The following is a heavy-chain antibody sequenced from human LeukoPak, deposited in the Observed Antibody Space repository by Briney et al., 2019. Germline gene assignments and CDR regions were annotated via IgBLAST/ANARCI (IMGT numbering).Heavy chain of an antibody. CDR3: ARDYAPYCSSTSCPPDY. CDR1: GYTLTSYG. V-gene: IGHV1-18*01. J-gene: IGHJ4*02. CDR2: ISAYNGNT. D-gene: IGHD2-2*01. Sequence: GASVKVSCKASGYTLTSYGISWVRQAPGQGLEWMGWISAYNGNTNYAQKLQGRVTMTTDTSTSTAYMELRSLRSDDTAVYYCARDYAPYCSSTSCPPDYWGQGTLVTVSS.